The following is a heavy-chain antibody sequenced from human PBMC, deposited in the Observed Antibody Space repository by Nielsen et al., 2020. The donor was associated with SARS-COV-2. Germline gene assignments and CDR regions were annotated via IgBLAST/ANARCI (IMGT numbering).Heavy chain of an antibody. Sequence: KISCAASGFTFSSYAISWVRQAPGQGLEWMGGIIPIFGTANYAQKFQGRVTITADESTSTAYMELSSLRSEDTAVYYCARDYYDSSGYPLEYFQHWGQGTLVTVSS. D-gene: IGHD3-22*01. CDR2: IIPIFGTA. V-gene: IGHV1-69*01. CDR1: GFTFSSYA. CDR3: ARDYYDSSGYPLEYFQH. J-gene: IGHJ1*01.